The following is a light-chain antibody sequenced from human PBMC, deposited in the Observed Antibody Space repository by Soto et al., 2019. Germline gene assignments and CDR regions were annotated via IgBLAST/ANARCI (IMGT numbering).Light chain of an antibody. Sequence: QPVLTQPPSVSGAPGQRVTISCTGSSSNFGAGYDVNWYQHRHGTAPKLLIHTNSNRPSGVPDRFSGSKSGTSASLAISGLQAEDEADYYCQSYDSSLISVVFGGGTKLTVL. CDR2: TNS. V-gene: IGLV1-40*01. J-gene: IGLJ2*01. CDR3: QSYDSSLISVV. CDR1: SSNFGAGYD.